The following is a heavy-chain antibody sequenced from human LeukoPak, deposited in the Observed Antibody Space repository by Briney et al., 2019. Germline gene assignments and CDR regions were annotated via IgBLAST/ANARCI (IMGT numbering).Heavy chain of an antibody. D-gene: IGHD1-1*01. CDR3: ARGGTEGYYMDV. V-gene: IGHV3-21*01. CDR2: ISSSSSYI. CDR1: GFTFSSYS. Sequence: RPGGSLRLSCAASGFTFSSYSMNWVRQAPGKGLEWVSSISSSSSYIYYADSVKGRFAISRDNAKNSLYLQMNSLRAEDMAVYYCARGGTEGYYMDVWGKGTTVTVSS. J-gene: IGHJ6*03.